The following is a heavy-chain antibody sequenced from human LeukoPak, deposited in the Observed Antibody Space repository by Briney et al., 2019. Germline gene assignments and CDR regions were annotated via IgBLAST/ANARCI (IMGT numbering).Heavy chain of an antibody. V-gene: IGHV1-18*01. D-gene: IGHD3-22*01. CDR1: GYTFTSYG. CDR3: ARVPVPGPYYYYDSSGYYIF. CDR2: ISAYNGNT. Sequence: ASVKVSCKASGYTFTSYGISLVRQAPGQGLEWMGWISAYNGNTNYAQKLQGRVTMTTDTSTSTAYMELRSLRSDDTAVYYCARVPVPGPYYYYDSSGYYIFWGQGTLVTVSS. J-gene: IGHJ4*02.